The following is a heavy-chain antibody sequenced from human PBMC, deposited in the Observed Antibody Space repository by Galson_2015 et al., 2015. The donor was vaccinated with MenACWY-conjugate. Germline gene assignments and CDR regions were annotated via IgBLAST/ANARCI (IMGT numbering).Heavy chain of an antibody. V-gene: IGHV3-74*01. CDR1: GFTFSDYW. CDR3: IRDNHRWSFDY. D-gene: IGHD1-14*01. CDR2: IKTDGTYA. J-gene: IGHJ4*02. Sequence: SLRLSCAASGFTFSDYWMHWVRQAPGKGLVWVARIKTDGTYANYADSVQGRSIISRDNAKNTLDLQISSLGAEDTAVYFCIRDNHRWSFDYWGQGTLVTVSS.